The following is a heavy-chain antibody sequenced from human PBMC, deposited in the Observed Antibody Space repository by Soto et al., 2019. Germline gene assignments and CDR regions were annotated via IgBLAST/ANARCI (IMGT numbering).Heavy chain of an antibody. J-gene: IGHJ4*02. CDR1: GGSIRRRGYY. CDR3: ASGTLDY. D-gene: IGHD6-13*01. Sequence: SETLSLTCTVTGGSIRRRGYYWSWIRQRPGEGQEWIGYIYYSGSTNYNPSLRSRITISVDTSKNQFSLKLSSVTAADTAVYYCASGTLDYWGQGTLVTVYS. CDR2: IYYSGST. V-gene: IGHV4-61*08.